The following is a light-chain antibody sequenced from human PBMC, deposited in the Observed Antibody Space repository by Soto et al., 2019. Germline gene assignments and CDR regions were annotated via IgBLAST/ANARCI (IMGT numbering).Light chain of an antibody. CDR1: QSVSSN. CDR2: DAS. CDR3: QQYDKWPRT. Sequence: EIVMTQSPATLSVSPGERATLSCRASQSVSSNLAWFQQKPGQPPRLLIFDASARATGIPARFSGSGSGAEFTLTISSLHSEDFAVYYWQQYDKWPRTFGQGTKVEIK. J-gene: IGKJ1*01. V-gene: IGKV3-15*01.